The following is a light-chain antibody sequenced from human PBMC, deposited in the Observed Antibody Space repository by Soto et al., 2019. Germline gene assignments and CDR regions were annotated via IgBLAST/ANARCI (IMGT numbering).Light chain of an antibody. CDR1: SSDVGRYNY. Sequence: QSALTQPPSASGSPGQSVTISCIGTSSDVGRYNYVSWYQQHPGKAPKLMIYDVSKRPSGVPDRFSGSKSGNTASLTISGLQAEDEADYYCCSYAGSSLVFGGGTKLTVL. V-gene: IGLV2-8*01. CDR2: DVS. CDR3: CSYAGSSLV. J-gene: IGLJ3*02.